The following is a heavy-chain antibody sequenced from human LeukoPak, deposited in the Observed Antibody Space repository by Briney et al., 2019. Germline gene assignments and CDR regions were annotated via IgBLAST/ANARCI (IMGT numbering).Heavy chain of an antibody. Sequence: GGSLRLSCAASGFTFSSYGMHWVRQAPGKGLEWVAVISYDGSNKYYADSVKGRFTISRGNSKNTLYLQMNSLRAEDTAVFYCAKDQSTVITPFDYWGQGTLVTVSS. J-gene: IGHJ4*02. CDR3: AKDQSTVITPFDY. V-gene: IGHV3-30*18. D-gene: IGHD4-17*01. CDR1: GFTFSSYG. CDR2: ISYDGSNK.